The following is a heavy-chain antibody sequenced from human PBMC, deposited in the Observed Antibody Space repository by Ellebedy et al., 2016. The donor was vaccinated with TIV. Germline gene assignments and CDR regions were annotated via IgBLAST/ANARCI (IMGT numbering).Heavy chain of an antibody. V-gene: IGHV4-59*12. CDR3: ARGTVALQVLKYFDS. J-gene: IGHJ4*02. CDR1: GGSINTYY. D-gene: IGHD6-19*01. Sequence: SETLSLXXTVSGGSINTYYWTWIRQPPGRGLEWIGNIYYSGSTNYNPSLKSRVTISVDTSKNQFSLKLSSVTAADMAMYYCARGTVALQVLKYFDSWGRGTLVTVSS. CDR2: IYYSGST.